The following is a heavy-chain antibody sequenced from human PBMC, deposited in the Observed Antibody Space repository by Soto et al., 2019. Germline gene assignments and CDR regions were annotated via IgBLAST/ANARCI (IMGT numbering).Heavy chain of an antibody. CDR2: IRGKANSYAT. CDR3: TRSGYYES. J-gene: IGHJ4*02. Sequence: EVPLVESGGGLVQPGGSLKLSCAASGFTFSGSAMHWVRQASGKGLEWVGRIRGKANSYATAYAASVKGRFTISRDDSKNTAYLQMNSLKTEDTAVYYCTRSGYYESWGQGTLVTVSS. V-gene: IGHV3-73*01. D-gene: IGHD3-22*01. CDR1: GFTFSGSA.